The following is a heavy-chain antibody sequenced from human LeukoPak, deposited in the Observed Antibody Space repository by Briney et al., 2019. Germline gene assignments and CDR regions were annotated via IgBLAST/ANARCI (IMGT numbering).Heavy chain of an antibody. D-gene: IGHD6-19*01. CDR1: GGSISSTSYY. Sequence: PSETLSLTCTVSGGSISSTSYYWGWIRQPPGKGLEWLGNIYYSGSTYYNPSLKSRVTISVDTSKNQFSLKLSSVTAADTAVYYCARDAYSSGWNWFDPWGQGTLVTVSS. J-gene: IGHJ5*02. CDR2: IYYSGST. CDR3: ARDAYSSGWNWFDP. V-gene: IGHV4-39*07.